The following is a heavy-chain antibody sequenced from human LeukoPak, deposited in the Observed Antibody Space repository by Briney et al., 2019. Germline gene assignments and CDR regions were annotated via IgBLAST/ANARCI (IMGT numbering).Heavy chain of an antibody. V-gene: IGHV3-48*04. CDR1: GFTFSSYS. CDR2: ISSSSSTI. D-gene: IGHD3-10*01. CDR3: ARVNYYYGSGSYYNKVNYYYYYMDV. Sequence: PGGSLRLSCAASGFTFSSYSMNWVRQAPGKGLERGSYISSSSSTIYYADSVKGRFTISRDNAKNSLYLQMNSLRAEDAAVYYCARVNYYYGSGSYYNKVNYYYYYMDVWGKGTTVTVSS. J-gene: IGHJ6*03.